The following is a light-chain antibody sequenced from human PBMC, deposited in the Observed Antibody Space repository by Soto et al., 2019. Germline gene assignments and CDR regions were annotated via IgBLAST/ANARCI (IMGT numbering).Light chain of an antibody. J-gene: IGKJ4*01. CDR3: QQASSFPLT. Sequence: IQLTQSPSSLSASVWDRVTITCRASQDISSYLAWYQQKPGKAPNLLIYAASTLQSGVPSRFSGSGSGTDFTLTISSLQPEDFATYYCQQASSFPLTFGGGTKVDIK. V-gene: IGKV1-9*01. CDR1: QDISSY. CDR2: AAS.